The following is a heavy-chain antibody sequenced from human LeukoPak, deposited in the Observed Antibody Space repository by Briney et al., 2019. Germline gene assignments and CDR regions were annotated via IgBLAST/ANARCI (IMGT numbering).Heavy chain of an antibody. V-gene: IGHV4-34*01. CDR3: ARSLAYGDYRGFDY. Sequence: SETLSLTCAVYGGSFSGYYWSWIRQPPGKGLEWIGEINNSGSTNYNPSLKSRVTISVDTSKNQFSLKLSSVTAADTAVYYCARSLAYGDYRGFDYWGQGTLVTVSS. J-gene: IGHJ4*02. D-gene: IGHD4-17*01. CDR2: INNSGST. CDR1: GGSFSGYY.